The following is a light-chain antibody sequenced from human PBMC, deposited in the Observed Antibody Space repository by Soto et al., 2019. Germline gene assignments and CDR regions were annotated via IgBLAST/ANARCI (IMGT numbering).Light chain of an antibody. Sequence: EIVLTQYPAPLSLSPGERSTLSCMASQSVSSYLAWYQQKPGQAPRLLIYDASNRATGIPARFSGSGSGTDFTLTISSLEPEDFAVYYCQQRSNGPPITFGQGARLEIK. V-gene: IGKV3-11*01. J-gene: IGKJ5*01. CDR3: QQRSNGPPIT. CDR2: DAS. CDR1: QSVSSY.